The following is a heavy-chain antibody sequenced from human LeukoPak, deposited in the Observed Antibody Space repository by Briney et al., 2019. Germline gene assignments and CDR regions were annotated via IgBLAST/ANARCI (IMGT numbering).Heavy chain of an antibody. V-gene: IGHV4-59*08. D-gene: IGHD3-10*01. Sequence: SETLSLTCTVSGGSISSYYWSWIRQPPGKGLEWIGYIYYSGSTNYNPSLKSRVTISVDTSKNQFSLKLSSVTAADTAVYYCASTSYYYGSGSYWGFDYWGQGTLVTVSS. CDR1: GGSISSYY. CDR3: ASTSYYYGSGSYWGFDY. J-gene: IGHJ4*02. CDR2: IYYSGST.